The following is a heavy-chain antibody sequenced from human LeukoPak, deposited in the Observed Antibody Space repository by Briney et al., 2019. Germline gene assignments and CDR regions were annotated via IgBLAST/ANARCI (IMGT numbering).Heavy chain of an antibody. Sequence: ASVKVSCKASGYTFTSYNINWVRQATGQGLEWMGWMNPNSGNTNYAQKLQGRVTMTTDTSTSTAYMELRSLRSDDTAVYYCARDLYYYYYMDVWGKGTTVTVSS. V-gene: IGHV1-18*01. CDR3: ARDLYYYYYMDV. CDR1: GYTFTSYN. J-gene: IGHJ6*03. CDR2: MNPNSGNT.